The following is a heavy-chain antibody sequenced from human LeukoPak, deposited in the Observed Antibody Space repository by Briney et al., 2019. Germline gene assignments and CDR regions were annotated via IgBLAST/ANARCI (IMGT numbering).Heavy chain of an antibody. J-gene: IGHJ4*02. CDR3: AKDLRYYDSSAPPGGY. CDR1: GFTVSSNY. D-gene: IGHD3-22*01. CDR2: ISYDGSNK. V-gene: IGHV3-30*18. Sequence: GGSLRLSCAASGFTVSSNYMSWVRQAPGKGLEWVALISYDGSNKYYADSVKGRFTISRDNSKNTLYLQMNSLRAEDTAVYYCAKDLRYYDSSAPPGGYWGQGTLVTVSS.